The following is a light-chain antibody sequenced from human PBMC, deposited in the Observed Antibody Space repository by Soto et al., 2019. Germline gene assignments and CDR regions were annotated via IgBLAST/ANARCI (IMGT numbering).Light chain of an antibody. J-gene: IGKJ1*01. V-gene: IGKV1-5*03. Sequence: DIQMTQSPSTLSASVGDTVTISCRASQSFSSWLAWYQQKPGEAPKLLIYKASSLQSGVPSRFSGSGSGTEFTLTISSLQPDDFATYYCQQYNSFPWKFGQGTKVDIK. CDR2: KAS. CDR3: QQYNSFPWK. CDR1: QSFSSW.